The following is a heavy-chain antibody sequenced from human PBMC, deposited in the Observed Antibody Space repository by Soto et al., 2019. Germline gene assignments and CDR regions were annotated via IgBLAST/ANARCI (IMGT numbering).Heavy chain of an antibody. CDR1: GFTFSSYS. CDR2: ISSSSYI. Sequence: GGSLRLSCAASGFTFSSYSMSWVRQAPGKGLEWVSSISSSSYIYYADSVKGRFTISRDNAKNSLYLQMNSLRAEDTAVYYCARASYYYDSSGYYMPGYYFDYWGQGTLVTVSS. CDR3: ARASYYYDSSGYYMPGYYFDY. J-gene: IGHJ4*02. D-gene: IGHD3-22*01. V-gene: IGHV3-21*01.